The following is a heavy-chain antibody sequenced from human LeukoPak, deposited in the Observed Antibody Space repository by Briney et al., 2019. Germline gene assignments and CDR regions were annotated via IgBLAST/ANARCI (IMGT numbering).Heavy chain of an antibody. CDR2: MYSDNT. CDR1: GFTVSSNS. V-gene: IGHV3-53*01. D-gene: IGHD4/OR15-4a*01. CDR3: ARRAGAYSHPYDY. J-gene: IGHJ4*02. Sequence: QPGGSLRLSCTVSGFTVSSNSMSWVRQAPGKGLEWVSFMYSDNTHCSCAVRGGFNISSDNSKNTLYLQMNNLRAEDTAVYYCARRAGAYSHPYDYWGQGTLVTVSS.